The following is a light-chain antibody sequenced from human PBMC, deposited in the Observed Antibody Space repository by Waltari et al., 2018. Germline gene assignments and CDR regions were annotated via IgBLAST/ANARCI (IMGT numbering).Light chain of an antibody. CDR1: SSDVGGYHY. CDR3: SSYIGSSTLEL. J-gene: IGLJ2*01. CDR2: DVS. V-gene: IGLV2-14*03. Sequence: QSALTQPASVSGSPGQSIPISCTGTSSDVGGYHYVSWYQQHPGKAPKLIIFDVSDRPSGVSNRFSGSKSGNTASLTISGLQAEDEADYYCSSYIGSSTLELFGGGTSLTVL.